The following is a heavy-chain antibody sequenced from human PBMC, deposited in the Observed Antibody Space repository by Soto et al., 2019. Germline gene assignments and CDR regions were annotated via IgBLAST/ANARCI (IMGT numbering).Heavy chain of an antibody. Sequence: EVQLWESGGGLVQPGGSLRLSCAVSGFTFSSHVMSWVRQAPGKGLEWVSAISGTGGTYYADSVKGRFTISRDNSKNALYLQMNNLRDEDTPVYYCAKDRRGAYCSGGICYSPDYWGQGTLVIVSS. CDR2: ISGTGGT. J-gene: IGHJ4*02. V-gene: IGHV3-23*01. D-gene: IGHD2-15*01. CDR1: GFTFSSHV. CDR3: AKDRRGAYCSGGICYSPDY.